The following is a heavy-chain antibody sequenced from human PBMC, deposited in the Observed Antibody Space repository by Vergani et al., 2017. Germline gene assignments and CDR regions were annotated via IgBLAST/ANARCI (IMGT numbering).Heavy chain of an antibody. V-gene: IGHV3-66*01. D-gene: IGHD3-16*02. J-gene: IGHJ4*02. CDR2: IYSGGST. CDR1: GFTVSSNY. CDR3: AKDWELSFTSYYFDY. Sequence: EVQLLESGGGLVQPGGSLRLSCAASGFTVSSNYMSWVRQAPGKGLEWVSVIYSGGSTYYADSVQGRFTISRDNSKNTLYLQMNSLRAEDTAVYYGAKDWELSFTSYYFDYWGQGTLVTVSS.